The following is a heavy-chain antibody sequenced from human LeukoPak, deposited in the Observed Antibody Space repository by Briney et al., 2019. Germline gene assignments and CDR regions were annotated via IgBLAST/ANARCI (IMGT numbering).Heavy chain of an antibody. CDR1: GFTFSGYS. CDR2: ISSSSSTI. J-gene: IGHJ4*02. D-gene: IGHD2-15*01. V-gene: IGHV3-48*01. Sequence: GGSLRLSCAVSGFTFSGYSMNWVRQAPGKGLEWVSYISSSSSTIYYADSVKGRFTISRDNAKNSLYLQMNSLRAEDTAVYYCARDVGDCSGGSCYTSDFDYWGQGTLVTVSS. CDR3: ARDVGDCSGGSCYTSDFDY.